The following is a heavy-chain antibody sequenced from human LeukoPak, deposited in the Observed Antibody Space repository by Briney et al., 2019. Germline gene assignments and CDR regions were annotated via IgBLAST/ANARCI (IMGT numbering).Heavy chain of an antibody. V-gene: IGHV3-48*03. CDR3: ARGSPGY. J-gene: IGHJ4*02. CDR1: GFTFSNYE. Sequence: GGSLRLSCAASGFTFSNYEMNWVRQAPGKGLEWVSYITSSGNTIYYANSVKGRFTISRDNAKNSLYLQMNSLRAEDTAVYYCARGSPGYWDQGTLVTVSS. CDR2: ITSSGNTI.